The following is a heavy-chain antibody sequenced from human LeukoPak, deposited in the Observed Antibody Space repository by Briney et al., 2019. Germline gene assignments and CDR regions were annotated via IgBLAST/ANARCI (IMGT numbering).Heavy chain of an antibody. CDR2: ISSCSSYI. D-gene: IGHD2-2*01. CDR3: AREKGLPAATYYYYYGMDV. Sequence: GGSLRLSCAASGFTFSSYSMNWVRQAPGKGLEWVSSISSCSSYIYYADSVKGRFTISRDNAKNSLYLQMNSLRAEDTAVYYCAREKGLPAATYYYYYGMDVWGQGTTVTVSS. V-gene: IGHV3-21*01. J-gene: IGHJ6*02. CDR1: GFTFSSYS.